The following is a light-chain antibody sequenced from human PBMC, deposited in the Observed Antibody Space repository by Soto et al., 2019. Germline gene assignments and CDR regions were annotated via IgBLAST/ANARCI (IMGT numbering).Light chain of an antibody. CDR3: QQYNTFWT. Sequence: AIQMTQSPSSLSASVGDRVTISCRASQGIGNALGWYQQKPGKAPKLLIYDVSSLESGVPSRFSGSGSGTEFTLTISSLQPDDSATYYCQQYNTFWTFGQGTKVDIK. V-gene: IGKV1-13*02. J-gene: IGKJ1*01. CDR1: QGIGNA. CDR2: DVS.